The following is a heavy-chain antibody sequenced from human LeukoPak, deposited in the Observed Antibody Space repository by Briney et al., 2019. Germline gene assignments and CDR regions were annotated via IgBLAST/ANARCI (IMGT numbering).Heavy chain of an antibody. CDR3: ARSPSPTPLGHRISVYGMVIADY. D-gene: IGHD3-3*01. V-gene: IGHV3-11*04. CDR2: IDGSGTII. CDR1: GFTFTDYD. J-gene: IGHJ4*02. Sequence: GSLRLSCAASGFTFTDYDMSWIRQAPGKGLEWVSYIDGSGTIIYYAGSVQGRVTISRDKANNSLYLQMNRLRAEDTAVYFCARSPSPTPLGHRISVYGMVIADYWGQGTLVTVSS.